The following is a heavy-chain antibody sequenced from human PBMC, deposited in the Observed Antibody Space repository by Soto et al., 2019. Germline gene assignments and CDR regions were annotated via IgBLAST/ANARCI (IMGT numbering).Heavy chain of an antibody. J-gene: IGHJ5*02. V-gene: IGHV4-31*03. CDR3: ARAITYYYDSSGLGNWFDP. CDR2: IYYSGST. D-gene: IGHD3-22*01. Sequence: QVQLQESGPGLVKPSQTLSLTCTVSGGSISSGGSYWSWIRQHPGTVLEWIGYIYYSGSTYYNPSLNSRITITVDTSKNQFSLKLSSMTAADTAVYYCARAITYYYDSSGLGNWFDPWGQGTLVTVSS. CDR1: GGSISSGGSY.